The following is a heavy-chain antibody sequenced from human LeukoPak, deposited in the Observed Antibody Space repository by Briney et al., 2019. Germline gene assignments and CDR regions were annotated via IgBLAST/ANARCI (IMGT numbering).Heavy chain of an antibody. CDR3: ASYSSSWHYGAFDI. Sequence: ASVKVSCKASGYTFTSYAMNWVRQAPGQGLEWMGWINTNTGNPTYAQGFTGRFVFSLDTPVSTAYLQISSLKAEDTAVYYCASYSSSWHYGAFDIWGQGTMVTVSS. CDR1: GYTFTSYA. J-gene: IGHJ3*02. V-gene: IGHV7-4-1*02. D-gene: IGHD6-13*01. CDR2: INTNTGNP.